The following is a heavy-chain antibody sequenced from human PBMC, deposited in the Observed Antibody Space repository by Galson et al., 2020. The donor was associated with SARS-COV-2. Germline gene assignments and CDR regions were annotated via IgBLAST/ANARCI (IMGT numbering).Heavy chain of an antibody. CDR1: GFTFKNYA. J-gene: IGHJ4*02. CDR2: LSDGGRDK. CDR3: VKDHVERNSPLGVVFDH. D-gene: IGHD1-7*01. Sequence: GGSLRLSCAVSGFTFKNYAMSWVRQAPGKGLEWVPGLSDGGRDKFYADSVKGRITISSDTSKITLYLQMNSLRVEDSAIYYCVKDHVERNSPLGVVFDHWGQGALVTVSS. V-gene: IGHV3-23*01.